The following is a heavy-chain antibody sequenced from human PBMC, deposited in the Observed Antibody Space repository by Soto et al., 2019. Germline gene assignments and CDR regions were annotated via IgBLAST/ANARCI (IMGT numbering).Heavy chain of an antibody. D-gene: IGHD4-17*01. CDR2: IYPSDSDT. J-gene: IGHJ5*02. CDR1: GYSFTNYW. CDR3: ASHGFYGEYSSNYFDP. Sequence: PGESLKISCKGSGYSFTNYWIAWVRQMPGKGLEYMGIIYPSDSDTRYSPSFQGQVTISADKSISTAYLQWSSLKASDTAIYYCASHGFYGEYSSNYFDPWGQGTLVTVSS. V-gene: IGHV5-51*01.